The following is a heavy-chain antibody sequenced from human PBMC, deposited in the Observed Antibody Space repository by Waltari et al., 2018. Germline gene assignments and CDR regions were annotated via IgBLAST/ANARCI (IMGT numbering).Heavy chain of an antibody. Sequence: QVKLVESGGGVVQPGRSLMFSCAAPGFTFLADGMHWVRQAPGKGLEWVASVSYDGSHTYYGDSVRGRFTISRDNSKNTLHLQMNSLRGDDTAVYYCAKDHSGNDFFFFDHWGQGTLVIVSP. CDR1: GFTFLADG. D-gene: IGHD1-26*01. CDR2: VSYDGSHT. CDR3: AKDHSGNDFFFFDH. J-gene: IGHJ4*02. V-gene: IGHV3-30*18.